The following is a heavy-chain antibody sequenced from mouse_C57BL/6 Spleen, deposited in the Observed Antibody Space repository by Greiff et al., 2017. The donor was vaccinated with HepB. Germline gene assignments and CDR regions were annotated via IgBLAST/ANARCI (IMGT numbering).Heavy chain of an antibody. Sequence: VQLQQSGAELARPGASVKLSCKASGYTFTSYGISWVKQRTGQGLEWIGEIYPRSGNTYYNEKFKGKATLTADKSSSTAYMELRSLTSEDSAFYFCARSMEESYDYWFAYWGQGTLVTVSA. J-gene: IGHJ3*01. CDR2: IYPRSGNT. CDR3: ARSMEESYDYWFAY. V-gene: IGHV1-81*01. CDR1: GYTFTSYG. D-gene: IGHD2-4*01.